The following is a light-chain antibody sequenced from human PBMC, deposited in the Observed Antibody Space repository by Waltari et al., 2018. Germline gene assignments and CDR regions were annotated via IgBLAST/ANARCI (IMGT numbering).Light chain of an antibody. J-gene: IGKJ1*01. V-gene: IGKV1-9*01. CDR3: LQLNSYPRT. CDR1: QDISSN. Sequence: DIHLTQSPSFLSASVGDRVPITCRASQDISSNLAWYQQKPGKAPKLLIYRASTLQSGVPSRFSGSESGTEFTLTISSLQSEDFATYSCLQLNSYPRTFGQGTKVEVK. CDR2: RAS.